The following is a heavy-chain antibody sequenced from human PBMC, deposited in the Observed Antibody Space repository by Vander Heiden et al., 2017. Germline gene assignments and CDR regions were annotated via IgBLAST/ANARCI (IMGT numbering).Heavy chain of an antibody. D-gene: IGHD6-13*01. V-gene: IGHV2-5*01. J-gene: IGHJ6*02. CDR3: ARRDGIASAGIDYYYGMDV. CDR1: GFSLRTSGVG. Sequence: QITLKESGPALVKPTQTLTLTCTFSGFSLRTSGVGVGWIRQPPGKALEWIALIYWNDYKRYRPSLKGRLTITKDTSKNQVVLTMTNMDPVDTATYYCARRDGIASAGIDYYYGMDVWGQGTTVTVSS. CDR2: IYWNDYK.